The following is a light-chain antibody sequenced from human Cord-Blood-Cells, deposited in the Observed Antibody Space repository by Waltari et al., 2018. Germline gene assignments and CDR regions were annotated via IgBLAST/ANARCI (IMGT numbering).Light chain of an antibody. V-gene: IGKV1-5*01. CDR2: DAS. CDR3: QQYNSYSWT. J-gene: IGKJ1*01. Sequence: DIQMTQSPSTLSASVGDRVTITCRASQSISSWLAWYQQKPGKAPKLLIYDASSWESGVPAMCSGSGSGTEFTLTISSLQPDDFATYYCQQYNSYSWTFGQGTKVEIK. CDR1: QSISSW.